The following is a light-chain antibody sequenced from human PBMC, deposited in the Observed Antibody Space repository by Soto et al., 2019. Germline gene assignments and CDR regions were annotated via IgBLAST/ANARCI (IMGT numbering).Light chain of an antibody. V-gene: IGKV1-5*01. Sequence: DIQMTQSPSTLPASVGDRVTITCRASQSISNWLAWYQQKPGTAPKVLIYDASSLESGVPARFSGSGSGTDFTLTISNMQREDFATYYCQQTYNLPRTFGQGTKVDIK. CDR3: QQTYNLPRT. J-gene: IGKJ1*01. CDR2: DAS. CDR1: QSISNW.